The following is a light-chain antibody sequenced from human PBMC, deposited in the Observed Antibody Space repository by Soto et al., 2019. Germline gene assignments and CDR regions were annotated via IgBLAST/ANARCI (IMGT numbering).Light chain of an antibody. CDR3: KQYGSSPPTWP. CDR1: QSVSSSY. CDR2: GAS. Sequence: EIVLTQSPGTLSLSPGERATLSCRASQSVSSSYLAWYQQKPGQAPRLLIYGASSRATGIPDRFSGSGSGTDFTLTISRLEPEDFAVYYCKQYGSSPPTWPFGQGTKVDIK. J-gene: IGKJ1*01. V-gene: IGKV3-20*01.